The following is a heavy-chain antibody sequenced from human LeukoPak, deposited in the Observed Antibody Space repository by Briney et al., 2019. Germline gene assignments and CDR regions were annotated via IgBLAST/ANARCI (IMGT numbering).Heavy chain of an antibody. CDR1: GYTFTSFG. D-gene: IGHD1-20*01. CDR2: ISPYNDNT. Sequence: ASVKVSCKASGYTFTSFGISWVRQVPGQGFEWMGWISPYNDNTNYAQKFQGRVTMTTDTSTSTAYMELRSLRSDDTAVYYCSTQTITGTYYYHYGMDVWGQGTTVTVSS. CDR3: STQTITGTYYYHYGMDV. V-gene: IGHV1-18*01. J-gene: IGHJ6*02.